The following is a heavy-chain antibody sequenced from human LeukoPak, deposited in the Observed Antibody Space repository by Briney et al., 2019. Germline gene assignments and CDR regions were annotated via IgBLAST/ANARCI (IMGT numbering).Heavy chain of an antibody. J-gene: IGHJ4*02. D-gene: IGHD3-10*01. Sequence: SETLSLTCTVSGYSISSGYYWGWIRQPPGKGLEWIGSIYHSGSTYYNPSLKSRVTISVDTSKIQFSLKLSSVTAADTAVYYCARQYYYGSGSPFDYWGQGTLVTVSS. CDR3: ARQYYYGSGSPFDY. CDR2: IYHSGST. V-gene: IGHV4-38-2*02. CDR1: GYSISSGYY.